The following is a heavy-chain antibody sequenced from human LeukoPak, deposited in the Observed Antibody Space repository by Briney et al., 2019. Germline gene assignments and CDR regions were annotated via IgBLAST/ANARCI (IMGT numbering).Heavy chain of an antibody. CDR3: AKPTAMAATNYYYYGMDV. CDR2: MNPNSGNT. V-gene: IGHV1-8*01. J-gene: IGHJ6*02. CDR1: GYTFTSYD. Sequence: ASVKVSCKASGYTFTSYDINWVRQATGQGLEWMGWMNPNSGNTGYAQKFQGRVTMTRNTSISTAYMELSSLRSEDTAVYYCAKPTAMAATNYYYYGMDVWGQGTTVTVSS. D-gene: IGHD5-18*01.